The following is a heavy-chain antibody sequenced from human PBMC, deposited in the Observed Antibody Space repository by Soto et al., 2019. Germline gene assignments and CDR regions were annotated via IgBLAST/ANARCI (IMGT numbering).Heavy chain of an antibody. D-gene: IGHD6-19*01. CDR2: IVVGSGNT. CDR3: ASLAVTGNFYFDY. J-gene: IGHJ4*02. Sequence: SVKVSCKASGFTFTSSALPWVRQARGQRLEWIGWIVVGSGNTNYAQKFQERVTITRDTSTSTVYMELSRLRSEDTSVYYCASLAVTGNFYFDYWGQGTLVTVSS. V-gene: IGHV1-58*01. CDR1: GFTFTSSA.